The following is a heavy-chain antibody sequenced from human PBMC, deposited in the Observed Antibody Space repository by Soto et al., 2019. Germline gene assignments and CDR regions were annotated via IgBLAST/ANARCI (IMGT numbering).Heavy chain of an antibody. CDR2: VYYTGTT. V-gene: IGHV4-61*01. J-gene: IGHJ5*02. CDR3: ARVGSTETCFAP. CDR1: GGSVSAGSYY. Sequence: QVQLQESGPGLVKPSETLSLTCTVSGGSVSAGSYYWSWIRQSPGKGLEWIGFVYYTGTTSYNPSLKSRVTMSLDTSKNQLSLNLSSVTAADTAVYYCARVGSTETCFAPCGQGTLVTVSS. D-gene: IGHD2-8*02.